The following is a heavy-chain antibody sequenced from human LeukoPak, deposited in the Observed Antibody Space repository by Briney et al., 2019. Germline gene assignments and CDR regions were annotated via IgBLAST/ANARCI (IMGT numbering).Heavy chain of an antibody. CDR1: GFTFSSYA. CDR3: AKDSCSSTRCYDWDAFDI. V-gene: IGHV3-23*01. Sequence: GGSLRLSCAASGFTFSSYAMSWVRQAPGKGLEWVSAISGSGGSTYYADSVKGRFTISRDNSKNTLYLQMNSLRAEDTAVYYCAKDSCSSTRCYDWDAFDIWGQGTMVTVSS. D-gene: IGHD2-2*01. CDR2: ISGSGGST. J-gene: IGHJ3*02.